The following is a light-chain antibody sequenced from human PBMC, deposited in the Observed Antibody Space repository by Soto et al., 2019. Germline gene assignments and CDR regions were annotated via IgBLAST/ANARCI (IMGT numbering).Light chain of an antibody. CDR3: QEYNNWPWT. CDR1: QSVKSN. Sequence: VMTQSPATLSVSPGERATIACRASQSVKSNLAWYQQKLGQAPRVLIFGASTRATGIPARFSGSGSGTEFSLTINSLQSEDFAVYYCQEYNNWPWTFGQGTKVDIK. V-gene: IGKV3-15*01. CDR2: GAS. J-gene: IGKJ1*01.